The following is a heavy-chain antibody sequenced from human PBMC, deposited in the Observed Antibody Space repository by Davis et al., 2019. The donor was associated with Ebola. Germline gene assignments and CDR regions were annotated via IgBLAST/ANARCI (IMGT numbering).Heavy chain of an antibody. D-gene: IGHD7-27*01. CDR2: INHSGST. J-gene: IGHJ6*02. CDR1: GGSFSGYY. V-gene: IGHV4-34*01. CDR3: AHLGYYYYGMDV. Sequence: PSETLSLTCAVYGGSFSGYYWSWIRQPPGKGLEWIGEINHSGSTNYNPSLKSRVTISVDTFKNQFSLKLSSVTAADTAVYYCAHLGYYYYGMDVWGQGTMVTVSS.